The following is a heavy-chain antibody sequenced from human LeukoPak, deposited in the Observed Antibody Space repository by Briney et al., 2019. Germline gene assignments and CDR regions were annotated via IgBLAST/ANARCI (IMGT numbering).Heavy chain of an antibody. D-gene: IGHD5-12*01. CDR1: GGSIRSYF. Sequence: SETLSLTCTVSGGSIRSYFWSWLRQPPGKGLEWMGYIWDTEITDYNPSLKSRVTISLDTSKNHFSLKLRSVTAADTALYFCARGLVLATDDAFDIWGQGTLVTVSS. CDR3: ARGLVLATDDAFDI. V-gene: IGHV4-59*01. J-gene: IGHJ3*02. CDR2: IWDTEIT.